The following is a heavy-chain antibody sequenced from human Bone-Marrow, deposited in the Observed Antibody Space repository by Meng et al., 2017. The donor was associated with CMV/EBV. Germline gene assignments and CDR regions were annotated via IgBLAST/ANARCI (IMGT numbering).Heavy chain of an antibody. J-gene: IGHJ6*01. Sequence: ASVKVSCKAYGYTFSTYGLTWVRQAPGQGLEWMGWISAYNGKTQYTQSLQGRVTMTTDTSTSTGYMEMRSLRSDDTAIYYCATAFSSYDFWSGLHYNPYYFYGLDVWGQGHAVTLYS. D-gene: IGHD3-3*01. V-gene: IGHV1-18*01. CDR3: ATAFSSYDFWSGLHYNPYYFYGLDV. CDR2: ISAYNGKT. CDR1: GYTFSTYG.